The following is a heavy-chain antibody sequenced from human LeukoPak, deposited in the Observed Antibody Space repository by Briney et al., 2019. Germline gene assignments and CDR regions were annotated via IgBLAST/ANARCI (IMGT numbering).Heavy chain of an antibody. V-gene: IGHV3-9*03. CDR3: AKDRGSSLRYYFDY. Sequence: PGRSLRLSCAASGFTFDDYAMHWVRQAPGKGLEWVSGISWNSGSIGYADSVKGRFTISRDNAKNSLYLQMNSLRAEDMALYYCAKDRGSSLRYYFDYWGRGTLVTVSS. D-gene: IGHD6-6*01. CDR2: ISWNSGSI. J-gene: IGHJ4*02. CDR1: GFTFDDYA.